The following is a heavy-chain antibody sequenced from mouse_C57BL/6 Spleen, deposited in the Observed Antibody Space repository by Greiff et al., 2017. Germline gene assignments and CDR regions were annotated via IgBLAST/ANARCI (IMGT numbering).Heavy chain of an antibody. CDR3: AKRYPGDAMDY. Sequence: HLHQPVAERLKPRAPVKLSCKASVYTFTRYWVHWVKQRPGGGLGWIGRVDPDRGGTKYNEMFKSKSTLTVDKPSSTAYMQLSSLTSEDAAVYYCAKRYPGDAMDYWGQGTSVTVSS. CDR1: VYTFTRYW. V-gene: IGHV1-72*01. J-gene: IGHJ4*01. CDR2: VDPDRGGT. D-gene: IGHD1-1*01.